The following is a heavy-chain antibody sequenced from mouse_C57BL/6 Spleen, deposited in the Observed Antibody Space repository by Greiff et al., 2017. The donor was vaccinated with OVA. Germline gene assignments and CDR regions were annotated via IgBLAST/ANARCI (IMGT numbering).Heavy chain of an antibody. J-gene: IGHJ2*01. CDR1: GFTFSNYW. CDR3: TGKGTPFDY. CDR2: IRLKSDNYAT. V-gene: IGHV6-3*01. Sequence: EVKVEESGGGLVQPGGSMKLSCVASGFTFSNYWMNWVRQSPEKGLEWVAQIRLKSDNYATHYAESVKGRFTISRDDSKSSVYLQMNNLRAEDTGMYYCTGKGTPFDYWGQGTTLTVSS.